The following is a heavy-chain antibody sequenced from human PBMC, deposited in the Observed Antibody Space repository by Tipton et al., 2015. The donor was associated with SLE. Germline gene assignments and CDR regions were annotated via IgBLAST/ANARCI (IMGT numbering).Heavy chain of an antibody. CDR3: ARGHSSSWYGY. V-gene: IGHV4-4*09. CDR2: IYTSGST. CDR1: GGSFSGYY. Sequence: TLSLTCAVYGGSFSGYYWSWIRQPPGKGLEWIGYIYTSGSTNYNPSLKSRVTISVDTSKNQFSLKLSSVTAADTAVYYCARGHSSSWYGYWGQGTLVTVSS. D-gene: IGHD6-13*01. J-gene: IGHJ4*02.